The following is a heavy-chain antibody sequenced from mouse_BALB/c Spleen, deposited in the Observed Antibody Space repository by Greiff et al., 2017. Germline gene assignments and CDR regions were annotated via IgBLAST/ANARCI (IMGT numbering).Heavy chain of an antibody. CDR1: GYTFTSYW. CDR3: ASTGSPDWYFDV. D-gene: IGHD1-1*01. J-gene: IGHJ1*01. V-gene: IGHV1-7*01. Sequence: QVQLQQSGAELAKPGASVKMSCKASGYTFTSYWMYWVKQRPGQGLEWIGYINPSTGYTEYNQKFKDKATLTADKSSSTSYMQLSSLTSEDSAVYYCASTGSPDWYFDVWGAGTTVTVSS. CDR2: INPSTGYT.